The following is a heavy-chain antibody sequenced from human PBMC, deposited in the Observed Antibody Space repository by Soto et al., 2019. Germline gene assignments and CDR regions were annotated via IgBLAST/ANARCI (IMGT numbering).Heavy chain of an antibody. CDR2: INSDGSST. D-gene: IGHD2-15*01. V-gene: IGHV3-74*01. CDR3: ARVGFGYCSGGSCYAYYYGMDV. CDR1: GFTFSSYW. J-gene: IGHJ6*02. Sequence: PGGSLRLSCAASGFTFSSYWMHWVRQAPGKGLVWVSRINSDGSSTSYADSVKGRFTISRDNAKNTLYLQMNSLRAEDTAVYYCARVGFGYCSGGSCYAYYYGMDVWGQGTTVTVSS.